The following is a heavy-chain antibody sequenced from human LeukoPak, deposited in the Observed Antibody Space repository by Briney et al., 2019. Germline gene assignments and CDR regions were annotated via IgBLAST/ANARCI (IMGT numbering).Heavy chain of an antibody. CDR3: ARDKAVAGKFPFDP. CDR1: GFTFSSYS. Sequence: PGGSLRLSCAASGFTFSSYSMNWVRQAPGKGLEWVSSISSSSSYIYYADSVKGRFTISRDNAKNSLYLQMNSLRAEDTAVYYCARDKAVAGKFPFDPWGQGTLVTVSS. D-gene: IGHD6-19*01. CDR2: ISSSSSYI. J-gene: IGHJ5*02. V-gene: IGHV3-21*01.